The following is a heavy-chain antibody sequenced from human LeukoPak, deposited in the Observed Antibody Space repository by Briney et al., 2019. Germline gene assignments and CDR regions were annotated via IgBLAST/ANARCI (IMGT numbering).Heavy chain of an antibody. CDR3: ARDSDIRGRGWFDP. CDR1: GGSISSYY. V-gene: IGHV4-4*07. D-gene: IGHD3-10*01. Sequence: SETLSLTCTVSGGSISSYYWSWIRQPAGKGLEWIGRIYTSGSTNYNPSLKSRVTMSVDTSKNQFSLKLSSATAADTAVYYCARDSDIRGRGWFDPWGQGTLVTVSS. CDR2: IYTSGST. J-gene: IGHJ5*02.